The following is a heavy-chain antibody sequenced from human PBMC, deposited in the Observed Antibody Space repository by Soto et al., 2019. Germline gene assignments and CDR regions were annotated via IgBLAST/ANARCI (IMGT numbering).Heavy chain of an antibody. D-gene: IGHD4-17*01. CDR1: GFTFSSYA. CDR3: AKPASMTIRDGFDH. V-gene: IGHV3-23*01. CDR2: ISGSGSNP. Sequence: EVQVLESGGGLVQPGGSLRLSCAASGFTFSSYAMSWVRQPPGQGLEWVSAISGSGSNPYYADSVKGRFTISRDNSKNTLYLQMNSLRAEDTALYYCAKPASMTIRDGFDHWGQGTLVTVSS. J-gene: IGHJ4*02.